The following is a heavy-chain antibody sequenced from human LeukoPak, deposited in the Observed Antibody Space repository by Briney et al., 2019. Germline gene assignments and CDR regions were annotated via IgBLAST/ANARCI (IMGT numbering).Heavy chain of an antibody. Sequence: SGTLSLTCGVSGGSITTTNWWSWVRQFPGQGLQWIWEVSLEGVRNYNPSLTSRVTMSLDRAKNLLSLNLNSVTAADTAVYYCANGREGYSQSAFDIWGQGTMVTVSS. D-gene: IGHD5-24*01. CDR3: ANGREGYSQSAFDI. V-gene: IGHV4-4*02. J-gene: IGHJ3*02. CDR2: VSLEGVR. CDR1: GGSITTTNW.